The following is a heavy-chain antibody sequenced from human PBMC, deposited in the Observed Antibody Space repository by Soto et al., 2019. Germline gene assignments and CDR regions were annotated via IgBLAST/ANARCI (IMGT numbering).Heavy chain of an antibody. CDR2: IYYSGST. Sequence: SETLSLTCTVSGGSISSYYWSWIRQPPGKGLEWIGYIYYSGSTNYNPSLKSRVTISVDTSKNQFSLKLSSVTAADTAVYYCARVVIVEYSGYDGDYYYYYMDVWGKGTTVTVSS. J-gene: IGHJ6*03. V-gene: IGHV4-59*01. CDR1: GGSISSYY. D-gene: IGHD5-12*01. CDR3: ARVVIVEYSGYDGDYYYYYMDV.